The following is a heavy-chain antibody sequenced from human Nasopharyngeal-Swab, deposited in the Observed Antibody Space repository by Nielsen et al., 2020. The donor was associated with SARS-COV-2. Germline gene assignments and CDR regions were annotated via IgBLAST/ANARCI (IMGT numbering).Heavy chain of an antibody. CDR3: ARVYCSSTSCFYGMDV. D-gene: IGHD2-2*01. V-gene: IGHV1-8*03. CDR2: MNPNSGNT. Sequence: ASVKVPCKASGYTFTSYDINWVRQATGQGLEWMGWMNPNSGNTGYAQKFQGRVAITRNTSISTAYMELSSLRSEDTAVYYCARVYCSSTSCFYGMDVWGQGTTVTVSS. J-gene: IGHJ6*02. CDR1: GYTFTSYD.